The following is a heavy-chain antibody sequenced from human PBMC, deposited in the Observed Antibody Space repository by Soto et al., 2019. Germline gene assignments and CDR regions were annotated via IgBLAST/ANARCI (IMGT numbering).Heavy chain of an antibody. J-gene: IGHJ4*02. D-gene: IGHD1-26*01. V-gene: IGHV1-8*01. CDR3: VIVGATGFDY. CDR2: MNPNSGNT. Sequence: ASVGASCKXSGYPFTSYDINWVRQATGQGLEWMGWMNPNSGNTGYAQKFQGRVTMTRNTSISTAYMELSSLRSEDTAVYYCVIVGATGFDYWGQGTLVTVSS. CDR1: GYPFTSYD.